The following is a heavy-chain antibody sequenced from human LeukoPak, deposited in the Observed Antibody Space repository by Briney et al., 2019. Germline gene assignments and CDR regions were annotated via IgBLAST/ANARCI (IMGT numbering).Heavy chain of an antibody. J-gene: IGHJ4*02. V-gene: IGHV4-39*07. CDR2: IYYSGST. CDR3: ARDGRSSGWLRYYFDY. D-gene: IGHD6-19*01. CDR1: GGSISNYY. Sequence: SETLSLTCTVSGGSISNYYWGWIRQPPGKGLEWIGSIYYSGSTYYNPSLKSRVTISVDTSKNQFSLKLSSVTAADTAVYYCARDGRSSGWLRYYFDYWGQGTLVTVSS.